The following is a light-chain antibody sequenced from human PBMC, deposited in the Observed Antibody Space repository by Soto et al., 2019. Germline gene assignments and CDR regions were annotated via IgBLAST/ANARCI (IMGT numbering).Light chain of an antibody. CDR2: GAS. Sequence: EIVLTQSPGTLSLSPGERATLSCRASQSVSSSYLAWYQQKPGQAPRLLIYGASSRATGIPDRFSGSGSGTGFTLTTIRLEQQDFAAYYCQQYGSSSVTFGQGTKLEIK. CDR3: QQYGSSSVT. CDR1: QSVSSSY. V-gene: IGKV3-20*01. J-gene: IGKJ2*01.